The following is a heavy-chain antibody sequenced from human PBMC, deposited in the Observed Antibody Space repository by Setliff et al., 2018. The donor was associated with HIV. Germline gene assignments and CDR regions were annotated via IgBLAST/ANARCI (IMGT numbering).Heavy chain of an antibody. CDR1: GGTFSSYA. V-gene: IGHV1-69*06. D-gene: IGHD2-8*01. CDR3: ARGLGYCSNGICFVVTSNVFDI. CDR2: IIPIFGTA. Sequence: VASVKVSCKASGGTFSSYAISWVRQAPGQGLEWMGRIIPIFGTANYAQKFQGRVTITADKSTSTAYMELSSLRSEDTAVYYCARGLGYCSNGICFVVTSNVFDIWGQGTMVTVSS. J-gene: IGHJ3*02.